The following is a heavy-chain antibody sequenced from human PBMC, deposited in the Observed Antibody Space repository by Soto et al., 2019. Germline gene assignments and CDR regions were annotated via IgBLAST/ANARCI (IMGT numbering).Heavy chain of an antibody. J-gene: IGHJ6*02. CDR2: IFSSDEK. Sequence: QVTLKESGPVMVKATETLAVTCTVSGFSLSNARMAVSWMRQPPGKALEWLAHIFSSDEKSYNTSLKTRHTISKETSRCQVVLTMTNVDPVDTATYYCARFTMLREELSNYYYGMDVWGQGTTVTVSS. CDR1: GFSLSNARMA. V-gene: IGHV2-26*01. D-gene: IGHD3-10*01. CDR3: ARFTMLREELSNYYYGMDV.